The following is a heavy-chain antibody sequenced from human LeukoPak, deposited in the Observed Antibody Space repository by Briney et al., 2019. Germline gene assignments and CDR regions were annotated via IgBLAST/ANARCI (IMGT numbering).Heavy chain of an antibody. CDR3: ARDSGSYYFDY. V-gene: IGHV1-3*01. CDR1: GYTFTSYA. CDR2: INAGNGNT. Sequence: ASVKVSCKASGYTFTSYAMHWVRQAPGQRLEWMGWINAGNGNTKYSQKFQGRVTITRDTSASTAYMELRSLRSDDTAVYYCARDSGSYYFDYWGQGTLVTVSS. J-gene: IGHJ4*02. D-gene: IGHD1-26*01.